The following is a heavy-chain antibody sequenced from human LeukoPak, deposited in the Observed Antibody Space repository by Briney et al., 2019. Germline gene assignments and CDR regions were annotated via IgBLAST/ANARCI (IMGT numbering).Heavy chain of an antibody. D-gene: IGHD6-19*01. V-gene: IGHV3-53*01. CDR1: GFTIRTNY. CDR3: ARANFEAVAGTYRYYGMDV. Sequence: GGSLRLSCAASGFTIRTNYMSWVRQAPGKGLEWVSVIYSGGNTYYADSVKGRFTFSKDNSKNTLYLQMTNLRVEDTAVYYCARANFEAVAGTYRYYGMDVWGQGTTVTVSS. J-gene: IGHJ6*02. CDR2: IYSGGNT.